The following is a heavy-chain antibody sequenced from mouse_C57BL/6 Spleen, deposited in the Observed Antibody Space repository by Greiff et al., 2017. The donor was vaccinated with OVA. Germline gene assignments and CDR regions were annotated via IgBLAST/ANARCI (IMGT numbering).Heavy chain of an antibody. J-gene: IGHJ4*01. CDR3: ARGYGSSYGNAMDY. CDR1: GYSITSGYY. V-gene: IGHV3-6*01. Sequence: EVKLMESGPGLVKPSQSLSLTCSVTGYSITSGYYWNWIRQFPGNKLEWMGYISYDGSNNYNPSLKNRISITRDTSKNQFFLKLNSVTTEDTATYYCARGYGSSYGNAMDYWGQGTSVTVSS. CDR2: ISYDGSN. D-gene: IGHD1-1*01.